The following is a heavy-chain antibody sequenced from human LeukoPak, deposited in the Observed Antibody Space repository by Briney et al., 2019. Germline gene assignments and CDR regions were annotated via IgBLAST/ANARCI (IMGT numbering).Heavy chain of an antibody. CDR3: ARVGLGYTPSDY. Sequence: KTGGSLRLSCAASGFTFSSYSMNWVRQAPGKGLEWVSSISSSSSYIYYADSVKGRFTISRDNAKNSLYLQMNSLRADDTAVYYCARVGLGYTPSDYWGQGTLVTVSS. D-gene: IGHD3/OR15-3a*01. J-gene: IGHJ4*02. CDR2: ISSSSSYI. CDR1: GFTFSSYS. V-gene: IGHV3-21*04.